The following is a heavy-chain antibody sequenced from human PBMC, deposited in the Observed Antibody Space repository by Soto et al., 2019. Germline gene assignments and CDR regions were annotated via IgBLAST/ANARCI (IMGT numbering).Heavy chain of an antibody. J-gene: IGHJ4*02. D-gene: IGHD5-18*01. CDR3: ATPAWIQLWSFNY. Sequence: GESLKISCKGSGYSFTIYWIGWVRQMHGKGLEWMGTIYPNDSDTRYSPSFQGHVTISVDKSISTAYLQWSSLKASDTAMYYCATPAWIQLWSFNYWGQGTLVTVSS. V-gene: IGHV5-51*01. CDR1: GYSFTIYW. CDR2: IYPNDSDT.